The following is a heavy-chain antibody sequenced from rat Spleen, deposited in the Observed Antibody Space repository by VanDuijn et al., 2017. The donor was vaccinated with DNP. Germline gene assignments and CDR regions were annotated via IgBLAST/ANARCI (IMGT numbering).Heavy chain of an antibody. D-gene: IGHD1-7*01. CDR3: ARLGMTIPFDY. J-gene: IGHJ2*01. V-gene: IGHV2-6*01. CDR2: MSGGGNT. Sequence: QVQLKESGPGLVQPSQTLSLTCTVSGFSLTSYTISWVRQPPGKGLEWIAAMSGGGNTNYNSALKSRLSISRDTSKSQVFLKMNSLQTEDTAMYFCARLGMTIPFDYWGQGVMVTVSS. CDR1: GFSLTSYT.